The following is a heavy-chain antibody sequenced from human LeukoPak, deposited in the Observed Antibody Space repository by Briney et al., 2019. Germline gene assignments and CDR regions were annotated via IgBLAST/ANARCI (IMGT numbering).Heavy chain of an antibody. CDR1: GYTFTNYG. CDR2: IGAYNGNT. Sequence: ASVKVSCKASGYTFTNYGLNWVRQAPGQGLEWMGWIGAYNGNTIYAQNLQGRVTMTTDTSTRTAYMELRSLRSDDTAVYYCARDDRSVDTAMSFQHWGQGTMLTVSS. V-gene: IGHV1-18*01. CDR3: ARDDRSVDTAMSFQH. J-gene: IGHJ1*01. D-gene: IGHD5-18*01.